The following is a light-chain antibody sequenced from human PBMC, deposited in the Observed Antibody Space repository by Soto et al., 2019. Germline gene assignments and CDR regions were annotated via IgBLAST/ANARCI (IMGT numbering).Light chain of an antibody. J-gene: IGKJ2*01. V-gene: IGKV3-15*01. CDR3: QQSNNWPYT. CDR1: QSVTDN. CDR2: GAS. Sequence: EIVMTQSPATLSVSPGERATLSCRASQSVTDNLAWYQQKPGQAPRLLIYGASTRATGFPARFSGSGSGTEFTLTISSLQSEDFALYYCQQSNNWPYTFGQVTKLEIK.